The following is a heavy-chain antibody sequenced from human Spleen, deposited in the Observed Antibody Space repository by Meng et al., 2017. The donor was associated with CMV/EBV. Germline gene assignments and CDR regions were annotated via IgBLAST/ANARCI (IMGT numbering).Heavy chain of an antibody. CDR2: ISTSGGTT. CDR3: ARDDLYGGIDY. J-gene: IGHJ4*02. Sequence: GESLKISCAASGFTFSSYEMNWVRQASGKGLEWVSYISTSGGTTYYADSVKGRFTISRDNAKNSLYLQLNSLRAEDMAIYYCARDDLYGGIDYWGQGTLVTVSS. D-gene: IGHD4-23*01. CDR1: GFTFSSYE. V-gene: IGHV3-48*03.